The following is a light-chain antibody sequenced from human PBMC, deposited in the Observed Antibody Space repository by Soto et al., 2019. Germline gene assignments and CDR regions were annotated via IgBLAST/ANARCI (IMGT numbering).Light chain of an antibody. CDR1: QTISSW. Sequence: DIQMTQSPSTLSGSVGDRVTITCRASQTISSWLAWYQQKPGKAPKLLIYKASTLKSGVPSRFSGSGSGTEFTLTISSLKPDDFATYYCQHYNSYSEALGQGTNVXI. CDR3: QHYNSYSEA. CDR2: KAS. V-gene: IGKV1-5*03. J-gene: IGKJ1*01.